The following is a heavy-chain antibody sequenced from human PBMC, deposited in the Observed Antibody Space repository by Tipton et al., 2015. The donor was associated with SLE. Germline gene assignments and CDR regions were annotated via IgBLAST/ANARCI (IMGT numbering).Heavy chain of an antibody. CDR3: AKEEPGYYDFWSGHGMDV. V-gene: IGHV4-61*02. CDR1: GGSMSSGSYY. CDR2: IYTSGST. D-gene: IGHD3-3*01. Sequence: TLSLTCTVSGGSMSSGSYYLSWIRQPAGKGLEWIGRIYTSGSTNYNPSLKSRVTISVDTSKNQFSLKLSSVTAADTAVYYCAKEEPGYYDFWSGHGMDVWGQGTTVTVSS. J-gene: IGHJ6*02.